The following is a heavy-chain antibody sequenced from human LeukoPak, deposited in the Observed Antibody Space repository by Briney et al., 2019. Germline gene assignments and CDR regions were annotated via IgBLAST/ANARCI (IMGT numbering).Heavy chain of an antibody. CDR2: ISPDGSNK. D-gene: IGHD3-22*01. Sequence: GGSLRLSCAASGFTFTNYAMHGVRQAPGKGLEWVAVISPDGSNKYYADFVKGRFTISRDNSMNTLFLQMNSLSSEDTAVYSCFTGSAYYYDSWGQGTLVTVSS. CDR1: GFTFTNYA. J-gene: IGHJ5*01. V-gene: IGHV3-30*01. CDR3: FTGSAYYYDS.